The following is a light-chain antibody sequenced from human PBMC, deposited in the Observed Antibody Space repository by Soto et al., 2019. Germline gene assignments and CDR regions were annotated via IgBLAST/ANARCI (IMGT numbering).Light chain of an antibody. Sequence: ETVMTQSPATLSVSPGEGATLSCRASRSISSSLAWYQQKPGRAPRLLIYGASTRATDIPARFSGSGSGTEFTLTISRLEPEDFAVYYCQQFGGSPPRTFGQGTKVEIK. CDR1: RSISSS. CDR2: GAS. CDR3: QQFGGSPPRT. J-gene: IGKJ1*01. V-gene: IGKV3-15*01.